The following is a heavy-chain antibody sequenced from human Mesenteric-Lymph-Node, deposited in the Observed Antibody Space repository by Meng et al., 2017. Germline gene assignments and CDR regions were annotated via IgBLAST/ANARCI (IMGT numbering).Heavy chain of an antibody. Sequence: SETLSLTCAVSGDSIGNSKWWSWLRQPPGKGLEWIGEISNSGKTVYSPSLKSRVRISLDKSNNQFSLTLNSVTAADTAMYYCARERIRELGLFDSWGQGTLVTVSS. CDR1: GDSIGNSKW. CDR3: ARERIRELGLFDS. D-gene: IGHD3-10*01. CDR2: ISNSGKT. V-gene: IGHV4-4*02. J-gene: IGHJ4*02.